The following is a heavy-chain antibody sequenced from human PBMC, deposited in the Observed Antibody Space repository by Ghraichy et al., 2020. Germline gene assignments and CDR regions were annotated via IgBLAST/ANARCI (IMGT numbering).Heavy chain of an antibody. Sequence: GGSLRLSCAASGFTFSSYSMNWVRQAPGKGLEWVSSISSSSYIYYADSVKGRFTISRDNAKNSLYLQMNSLRAEDTAVYYCARVPNSGEVDYWGQGTLVTVSS. CDR1: GFTFSSYS. CDR2: ISSSSYI. V-gene: IGHV3-21*01. CDR3: ARVPNSGEVDY. D-gene: IGHD5-12*01. J-gene: IGHJ4*02.